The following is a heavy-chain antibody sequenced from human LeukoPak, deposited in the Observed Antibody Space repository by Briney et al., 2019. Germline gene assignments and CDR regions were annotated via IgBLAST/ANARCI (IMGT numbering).Heavy chain of an antibody. J-gene: IGHJ4*02. V-gene: IGHV4-59*08. CDR3: ARQNFVVVTAIRIFDY. Sequence: SETRSLTCTVSGGSISGYYWSWIRQPPGQGLEWIGYIHYSGSTNYNPSLKSRVTISVDTSKKQSSTKLTSVTAEDTAVYYCARQNFVVVTAIRIFDYWGQGTLVTVSS. CDR2: IHYSGST. CDR1: GGSISGYY. D-gene: IGHD2-21*02.